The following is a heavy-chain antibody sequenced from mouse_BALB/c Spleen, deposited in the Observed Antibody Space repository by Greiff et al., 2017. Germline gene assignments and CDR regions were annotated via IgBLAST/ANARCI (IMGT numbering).Heavy chain of an antibody. J-gene: IGHJ1*01. CDR3: ARDADV. V-gene: IGHV5-9*03. CDR2: ISSGGGNT. Sequence: DVHLVESGGGLVKPGGSLKLSCAASGFTFSSYTMSWVRQTPEKRLEWVATISSGGGNTYYPDSVKGRFTISRDNAKNNLYLQMSSLRSEDTALYYCARDADVWGAGTTVTVSS. CDR1: GFTFSSYT.